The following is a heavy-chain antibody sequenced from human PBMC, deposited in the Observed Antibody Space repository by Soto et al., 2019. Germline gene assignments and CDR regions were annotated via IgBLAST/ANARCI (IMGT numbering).Heavy chain of an antibody. CDR2: ISGSGGTT. J-gene: IGHJ5*01. Sequence: EVQLLESGGGLVQPGGSLRLSCAASGFTFSNFAMSWVRQAAGKGLEWVSAISGSGGTTYYADSVKGRFTISRDNSKNTLYLQMRSLRDEDTAVYYCAKDLQRALVSPLDSWGQGSLVTVST. D-gene: IGHD6-6*01. CDR1: GFTFSNFA. V-gene: IGHV3-23*01. CDR3: AKDLQRALVSPLDS.